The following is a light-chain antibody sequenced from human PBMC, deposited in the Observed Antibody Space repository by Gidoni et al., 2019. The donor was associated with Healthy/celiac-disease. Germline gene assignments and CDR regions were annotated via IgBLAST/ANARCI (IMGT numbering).Light chain of an antibody. J-gene: IGKJ1*01. CDR2: DAS. CDR3: QQYNSYART. Sequence: DIQMTQSPSTLSASVGDRVTITCRASQSISSWLAWYQQKPGKAPKLLIYDASSLESGVPSRFSGSGSGTEFTLTISSLQPDDVATYYCQQYNSYARTFGQXTKVEIK. V-gene: IGKV1-5*01. CDR1: QSISSW.